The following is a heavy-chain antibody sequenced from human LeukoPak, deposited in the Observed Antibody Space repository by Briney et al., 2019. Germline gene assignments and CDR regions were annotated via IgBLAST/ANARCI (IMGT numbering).Heavy chain of an antibody. D-gene: IGHD1-26*01. CDR1: LGSISSGDYY. CDR2: IYYSGST. V-gene: IGHV4-30-4*08. J-gene: IGHJ3*02. CDR3: ASRSGTGGFDI. Sequence: QVQLQESGPGLVKPSHTLSLTCTVSLGSISSGDYYWSWIRQPPAKGLEWIGYIYYSGSTYYNPSLKSRVTISVDTSKNQFSLKLSSVTAADTAVYYCASRSGTGGFDIWGQGTMVTVSS.